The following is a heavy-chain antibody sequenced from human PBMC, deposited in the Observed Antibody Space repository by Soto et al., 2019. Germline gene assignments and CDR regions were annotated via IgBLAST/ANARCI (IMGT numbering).Heavy chain of an antibody. CDR3: AKSIVGATYYYYGMDV. CDR1: GFTFSSYA. D-gene: IGHD1-26*01. CDR2: ISGSGGST. J-gene: IGHJ6*02. V-gene: IGHV3-23*01. Sequence: EVQLLESGGDLGQPGGSRRLSCAASGFTFSSYAMSWVRQAPGKGLEWVSAISGSGGSTYYADSVKGRFTISRDNSKNTLYLQMNSLRAEDTAVYYCAKSIVGATYYYYGMDVWGQRTTVTVSS.